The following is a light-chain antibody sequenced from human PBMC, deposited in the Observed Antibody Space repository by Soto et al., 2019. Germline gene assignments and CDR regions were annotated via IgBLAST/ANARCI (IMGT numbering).Light chain of an antibody. CDR1: QSVSNNY. V-gene: IGKV3-20*01. CDR3: QQDGSSPPYT. J-gene: IGKJ2*01. Sequence: EVVLTQSPGTLSLSPGERASLSCRASQSVSNNYLAWYQQKPGQSPKLLIFGSSDRATGIPDRFSGSGSGTDFTLTISGLEPEDFAVYYCQQDGSSPPYTFGQGTKLEIK. CDR2: GSS.